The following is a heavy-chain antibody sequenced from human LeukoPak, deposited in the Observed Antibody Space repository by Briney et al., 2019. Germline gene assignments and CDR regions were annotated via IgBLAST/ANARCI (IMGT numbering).Heavy chain of an antibody. Sequence: SQTLSLTCTVSGGSISSGSYYWSWIRQPAGKGLEWIGRIYTSGSTNYNPSLKSRVTISVDTSKNQFSLKLNSVTAADTAVYYCARSEYSYGADAFDIWGQGTMVTVSS. D-gene: IGHD5-18*01. CDR3: ARSEYSYGADAFDI. V-gene: IGHV4-61*02. CDR1: GGSISSGSYY. CDR2: IYTSGST. J-gene: IGHJ3*02.